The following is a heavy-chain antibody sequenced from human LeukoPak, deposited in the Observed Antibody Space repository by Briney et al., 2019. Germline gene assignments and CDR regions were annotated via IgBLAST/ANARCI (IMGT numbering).Heavy chain of an antibody. CDR3: ARLEYSSFSFDY. D-gene: IGHD6-6*01. CDR1: GGSISSGGYY. Sequence: PSQTLSLTCTVSGGSISSGGYYWSWIRQPPGKGLEWIGYIYHSGSTYYNPSLKSRVTISVDRSKNQFSLKLSSVTAADTAVYYCARLEYSSFSFDYWGQGTLVTVSS. J-gene: IGHJ4*02. V-gene: IGHV4-30-2*01. CDR2: IYHSGST.